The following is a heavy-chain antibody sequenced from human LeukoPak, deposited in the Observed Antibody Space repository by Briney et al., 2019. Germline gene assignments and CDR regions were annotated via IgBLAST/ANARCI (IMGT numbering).Heavy chain of an antibody. D-gene: IGHD1-14*01. J-gene: IGHJ4*02. CDR3: ARDITGSFDY. Sequence: PSETLSLTCTVSGYSISSDYYWGCIRQSPGKGLEWIGSIYHSGSTYYNPSLNSRVTISLDTSKNQFSLKLSSVTAADTAVYYCARDITGSFDYWGQGNLVTVSS. CDR1: GYSISSDYY. CDR2: IYHSGST. V-gene: IGHV4-38-2*02.